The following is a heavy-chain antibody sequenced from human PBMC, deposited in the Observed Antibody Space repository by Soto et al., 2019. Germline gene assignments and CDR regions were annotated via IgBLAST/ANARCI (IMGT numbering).Heavy chain of an antibody. J-gene: IGHJ3*02. D-gene: IGHD2-15*01. CDR2: IYPGDSDT. V-gene: IGHV5-51*01. Sequence: GESLKISCKGSGYSFTSYRIGWVRQMPGKGLEWMGIIYPGDSDTRYSPSFQGQVTISADKSISTAYLQWSSLKASDTAMYYCARLREYCSGGSCWRAFDIWGQGTMVTVSS. CDR1: GYSFTSYR. CDR3: ARLREYCSGGSCWRAFDI.